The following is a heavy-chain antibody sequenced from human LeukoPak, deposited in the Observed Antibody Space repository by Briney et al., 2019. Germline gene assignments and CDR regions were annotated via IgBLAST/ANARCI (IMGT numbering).Heavy chain of an antibody. V-gene: IGHV1-69*04. J-gene: IGHJ4*02. D-gene: IGHD1-26*01. CDR2: IIPILGIA. Sequence: ASVKVSCKASGYTFTSYGISWVRQAPGQGLEWMGRIIPILGIANYAQKFQGRVTITADKSTSTAYMELSSLRSEDTAVYYCARDRQVEGIVGATYFDYWGQGTLVTVSS. CDR3: ARDRQVEGIVGATYFDY. CDR1: GYTFTSYG.